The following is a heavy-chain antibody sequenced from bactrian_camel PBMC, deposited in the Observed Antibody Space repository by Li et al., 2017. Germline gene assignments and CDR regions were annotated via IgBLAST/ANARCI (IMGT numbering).Heavy chain of an antibody. CDR2: INSGGSMA. D-gene: IGHD6*01. J-gene: IGHJ6*01. V-gene: IGHV3S40*01. Sequence: DVQLVESGGGLVQPGGSLRLSCAASGFTFSRTSMSWVRQAPGKGLEWVSGINSGGSMADYADSVKGRFTISRDNGKNTVYLQLNSLKTEDMAMYYCAKTELWNSWWFGYWGQGTQVTVS. CDR3: AKTELWNSWWFGY. CDR1: GFTFSRTS.